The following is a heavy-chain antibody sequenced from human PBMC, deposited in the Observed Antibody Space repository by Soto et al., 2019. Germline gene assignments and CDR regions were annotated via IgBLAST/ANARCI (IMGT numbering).Heavy chain of an antibody. J-gene: IGHJ4*02. CDR1: GVALTTSGVG. CDR3: AHRQRTVVVGAPFDL. Sequence: SGPTLVNPTQTLTLTCTLSGVALTTSGVGVGWIRQPPGKALEWLALIYWDDDKRFSPSLNSRLAIIRDTSKNQVVMSMTDMAPVDTAIYYCAHRQRTVVVGAPFDLWGQGSQVTVSS. V-gene: IGHV2-5*02. CDR2: IYWDDDK. D-gene: IGHD2-15*01.